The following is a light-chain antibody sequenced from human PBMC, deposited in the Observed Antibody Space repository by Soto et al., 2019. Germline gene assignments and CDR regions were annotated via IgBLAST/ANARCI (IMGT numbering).Light chain of an antibody. CDR3: QQYENFPIT. V-gene: IGKV1-5*03. CDR2: KAS. Sequence: DIQMTQSPSTLSASVGDRVTITCRASQSISSWLAWYQQKPGKAPKLLIYKASTLKSGVPSRFSGSGSGTEFTLTISSLQPEDIATYYCQQYENFPITFGQGTRLEIK. J-gene: IGKJ5*01. CDR1: QSISSW.